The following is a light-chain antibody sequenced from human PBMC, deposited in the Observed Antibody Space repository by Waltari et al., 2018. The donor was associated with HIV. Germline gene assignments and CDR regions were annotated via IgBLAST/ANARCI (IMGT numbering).Light chain of an antibody. CDR2: RNN. Sequence: QSVLTQPPSASGTPGQRVTISCSGSSSNIGSNYVYWYQQLPGTAHKLLLYRNNQRPSGVPDRFSGPRFGTLSSLATSGLRSEDEADYYCAAWGNSLSLLFGGGTKLTVL. CDR1: SSNIGSNY. CDR3: AAWGNSLSLL. J-gene: IGLJ2*01. V-gene: IGLV1-47*01.